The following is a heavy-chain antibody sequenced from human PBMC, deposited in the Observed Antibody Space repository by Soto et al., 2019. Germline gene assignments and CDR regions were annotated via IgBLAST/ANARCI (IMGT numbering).Heavy chain of an antibody. J-gene: IGHJ4*02. CDR3: ARESEDLTSNFDY. CDR2: ISSTTNYI. CDR1: GFTFASAS. V-gene: IGHV3-21*06. Sequence: GGSLRLSCAASGFTFASASMSWVRKDPGKGLEWVSSISSTTNYIYYGDSMKGRFTISRDNAKNSLYLEMNSLRAEDTAVYYCARESEDLTSNFDYWGQGTLVTVSS.